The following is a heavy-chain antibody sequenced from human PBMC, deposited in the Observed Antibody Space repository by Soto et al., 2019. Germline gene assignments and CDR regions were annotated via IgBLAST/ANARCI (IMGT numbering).Heavy chain of an antibody. V-gene: IGHV3-33*08. CDR1: GFSISDCS. J-gene: IGHJ6*02. Sequence: GGSLRLSCAASGFSISDCSMNWVRRAPGKGLEWVAVIWYDGSNKYYADSVKGRFTISRDNSKNTLYLLMNSLRAEDTAVYYCARDVAPDTAMANGMDVWGQGTTVTVSS. CDR2: IWYDGSNK. CDR3: ARDVAPDTAMANGMDV. D-gene: IGHD5-18*01.